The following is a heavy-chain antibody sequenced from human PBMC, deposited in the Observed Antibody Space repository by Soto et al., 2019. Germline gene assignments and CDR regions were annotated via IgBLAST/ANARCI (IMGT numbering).Heavy chain of an antibody. CDR1: GYTFTGYY. D-gene: IGHD5-18*01. CDR2: INPNSGGT. V-gene: IGHV1-2*02. Sequence: ASVKVSCKXSGYTFTGYYMHWVQQAPGQGLEWMGWINPNSGGTNYAQKFQGRVTMTRDTSISTAYMELSRLRSDDTAVYYCAREMLSHSYGSGYGMDVWGQGTTVTVSS. CDR3: AREMLSHSYGSGYGMDV. J-gene: IGHJ6*02.